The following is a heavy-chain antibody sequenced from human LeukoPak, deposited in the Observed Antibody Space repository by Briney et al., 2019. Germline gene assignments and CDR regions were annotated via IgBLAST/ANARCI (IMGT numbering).Heavy chain of an antibody. J-gene: IGHJ4*02. CDR1: GFTVSSNI. V-gene: IGHV3-53*01. CDR3: ARARGSGGSSNYYFDF. CDR2: IYIGGST. Sequence: PGGSLRLSCAASGFTVSSNIMTWVRQAPGGGLEWVSVIYIGGSTYYADSVKGRFTISRDNSKNTLYLQMNSLSPGDTAVYYCARARGSGGSSNYYFDFWGQGTLVTVSS. D-gene: IGHD2-15*01.